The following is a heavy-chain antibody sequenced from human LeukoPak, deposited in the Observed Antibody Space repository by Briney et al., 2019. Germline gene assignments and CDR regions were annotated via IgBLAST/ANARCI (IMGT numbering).Heavy chain of an antibody. D-gene: IGHD3-10*01. J-gene: IGHJ5*02. V-gene: IGHV3-7*03. Sequence: GGSLRLSSLGSGFTFSVYWMTWVRQAPGKGLEWVANINQDGSEKEYVEPVKGRFSISRDNAKSSLFLQMNSLRAEDTAVYYCVSGRGWLDTWGQGALVTVSS. CDR1: GFTFSVYW. CDR3: VSGRGWLDT. CDR2: INQDGSEK.